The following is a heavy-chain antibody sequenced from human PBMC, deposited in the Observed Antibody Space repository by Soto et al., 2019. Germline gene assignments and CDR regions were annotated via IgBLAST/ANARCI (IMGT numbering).Heavy chain of an antibody. D-gene: IGHD2-2*02. Sequence: QVQLVQSGAEVKKPGSSVKVSCKASGGTFSSYTISWVRQAPGQGLEWMGRIIPILGIANYAQKFQGRVTITADKSTSTAYRELSSLRAEDTAVYYCARETVPAALRPAWFDPWGQGTLVTVSS. J-gene: IGHJ5*02. CDR2: IIPILGIA. CDR1: GGTFSSYT. CDR3: ARETVPAALRPAWFDP. V-gene: IGHV1-69*02.